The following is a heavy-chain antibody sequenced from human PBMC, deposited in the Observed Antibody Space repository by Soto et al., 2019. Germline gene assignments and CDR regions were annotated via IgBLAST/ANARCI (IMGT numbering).Heavy chain of an antibody. D-gene: IGHD1-26*01. V-gene: IGHV3-48*02. J-gene: IGHJ6*02. CDR1: GFTFSSYS. CDR2: ISSSSSTI. Sequence: EVQLVESGGGLVQPGGSLRLSCAASGFTFSSYSMNWVRQAPGKGLEWVSYISSSSSTIYYADSVKGRFTISRDNAKNSLYLQMNNLRDEDTAVYYCARDLVGAEYYYYGMDVWGQGTTVTVSS. CDR3: ARDLVGAEYYYYGMDV.